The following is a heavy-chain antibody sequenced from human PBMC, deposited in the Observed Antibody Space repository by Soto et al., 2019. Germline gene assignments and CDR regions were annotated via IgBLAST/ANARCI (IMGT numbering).Heavy chain of an antibody. D-gene: IGHD4-17*01. CDR3: ARDDRDYGDYVYFDY. J-gene: IGHJ4*02. CDR1: GGSISSSNW. V-gene: IGHV3-7*01. CDR2: IKQDGSEK. Sequence: PSETLSLTCAVSGGSISSSNWWSWVRQAPGKGLEWVANIKQDGSEKYYVDSVKGRFTISRDNAKNSLYLQMNSLRAEDTAVYYCARDDRDYGDYVYFDYWGQGTLVTVSS.